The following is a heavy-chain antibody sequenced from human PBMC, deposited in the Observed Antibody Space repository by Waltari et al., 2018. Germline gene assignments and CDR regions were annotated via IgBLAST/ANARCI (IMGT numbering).Heavy chain of an antibody. CDR1: GGSISSSSYY. Sequence: QLQLQESGPGLVKPSETLSLTCTVSGGSISSSSYYWGWIRQPPGKGLEWSGSIYYSGGTYYNPSLKSRVTISVDTSKNQFSLKLSSVTAADTAVYYCARLAPFSSGWYYWGQGTLVTVSS. V-gene: IGHV4-39*01. D-gene: IGHD6-19*01. J-gene: IGHJ4*02. CDR2: IYYSGGT. CDR3: ARLAPFSSGWYY.